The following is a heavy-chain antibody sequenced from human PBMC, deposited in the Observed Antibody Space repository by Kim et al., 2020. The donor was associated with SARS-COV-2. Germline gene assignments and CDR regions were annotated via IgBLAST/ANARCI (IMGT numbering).Heavy chain of an antibody. V-gene: IGHV3-30-3*01. CDR2: ISYDGSNK. D-gene: IGHD2-15*01. J-gene: IGHJ4*02. CDR1: GFTFSSYA. CDR3: ARDRAATADYFDY. Sequence: GGSLRLSCAASGFTFSSYAMHWVRQAPGKGLEWVAVISYDGSNKYYADSVKGRFTISRDNSKNTLYLQMNSLRAEDTAVYYCARDRAATADYFDYWGQGT.